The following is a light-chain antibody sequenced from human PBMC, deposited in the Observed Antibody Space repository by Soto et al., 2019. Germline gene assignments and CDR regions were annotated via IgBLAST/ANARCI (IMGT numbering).Light chain of an antibody. CDR2: EVS. CDR1: ESIEYSDGVAY. J-gene: IGKJ5*01. V-gene: IGKV2-30*01. CDR3: FQGTSWPGT. Sequence: VVXTXSXXXLXXXLGXPAXISCRYTESIEYSDGVAYLSWYQQRPGQSPRRLIYEVSHRDSGVPDRFSGSGSGTDFTLRISRVEAGDVGIYYCFQGTSWPGTFGQGTRLEIK.